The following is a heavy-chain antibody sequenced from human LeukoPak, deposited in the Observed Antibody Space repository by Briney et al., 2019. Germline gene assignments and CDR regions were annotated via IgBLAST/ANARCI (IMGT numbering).Heavy chain of an antibody. CDR1: RFTFSSYW. V-gene: IGHV3-7*01. CDR3: ARGSTVTTMGYYYGMDV. J-gene: IGHJ6*02. Sequence: PGGSLRLSCAASRFTFSSYWMNWVRQAPGKGLEWVANIRQDGSEKYYVDSVKGRFTISRDNAKNSLYLQMNSLRAEDTAVYYCARGSTVTTMGYYYGMDVWGRGTTVTVSS. D-gene: IGHD4-17*01. CDR2: IRQDGSEK.